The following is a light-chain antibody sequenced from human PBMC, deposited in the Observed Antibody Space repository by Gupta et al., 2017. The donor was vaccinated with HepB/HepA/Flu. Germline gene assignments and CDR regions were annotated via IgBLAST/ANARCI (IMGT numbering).Light chain of an antibody. Sequence: EIVLTQSPATLSLSPGERATLSCRASQSVSSYLAWYQQKPGQAPRLLIYDASNRATGIPARFSGSGSGTDFTLTISSLETEDFAVYYCQQRSNGPPLTLGGGTKVEMK. CDR1: QSVSSY. CDR3: QQRSNGPPLT. V-gene: IGKV3-11*01. CDR2: DAS. J-gene: IGKJ4*01.